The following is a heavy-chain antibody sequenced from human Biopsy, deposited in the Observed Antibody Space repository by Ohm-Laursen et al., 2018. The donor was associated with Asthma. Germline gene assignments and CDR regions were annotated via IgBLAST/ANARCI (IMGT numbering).Heavy chain of an antibody. CDR3: ARHWDWGSFFDY. CDR1: GGSMSSSSYY. J-gene: IGHJ4*02. CDR2: ISYTGSA. Sequence: TLSLTCTVSGGSMSSSSYYWGWIRQPPGKGLEWMGSISYTGSAYHNPSLKSRVTISVATSKNLFSLKPSSVTAADTAVYFCARHWDWGSFFDYWGQGTPVTVSS. D-gene: IGHD7-27*01. V-gene: IGHV4-39*01.